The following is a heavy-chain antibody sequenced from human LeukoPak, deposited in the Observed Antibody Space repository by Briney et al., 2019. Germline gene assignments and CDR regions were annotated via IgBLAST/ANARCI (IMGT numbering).Heavy chain of an antibody. D-gene: IGHD4-17*01. J-gene: IGHJ4*02. Sequence: GGSLRLSCAASGFTFSNYAMHWVRQAPGKGLEWVSSISSSSSYIYYADSVKGRFTISRDNAKNSLYLQMNSLRAEDTAVYYCARETTVTFDYWGQGTLVIVSS. CDR2: ISSSSSYI. CDR1: GFTFSNYA. V-gene: IGHV3-21*01. CDR3: ARETTVTFDY.